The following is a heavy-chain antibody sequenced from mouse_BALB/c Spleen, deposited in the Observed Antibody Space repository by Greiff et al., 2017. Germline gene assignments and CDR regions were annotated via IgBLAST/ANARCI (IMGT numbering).Heavy chain of an antibody. V-gene: IGHV1-9*01. CDR2: ILPGSGST. J-gene: IGHJ3*01. D-gene: IGHD2-14*01. CDR1: GYTFSSYW. CDR3: ARGSYYRYSAWFAY. Sequence: VQRVESGAELMKPGASVKISCKATGYTFSSYWIEWVKQRPGHGLEWIGEILPGSGSTNYNEKFKGKATFTADTSSNTAYMQLSSLTSEDSAVYYCARGSYYRYSAWFAYWGQGTLVTVSA.